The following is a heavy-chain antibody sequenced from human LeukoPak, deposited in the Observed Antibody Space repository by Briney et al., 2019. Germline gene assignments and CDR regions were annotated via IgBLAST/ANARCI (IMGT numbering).Heavy chain of an antibody. V-gene: IGHV4-38-2*02. CDR3: ARGRSNGWFY. Sequence: PSETLSLTCTVSGYSISSGYYWGWIRQPPGKGLEWIGSIYHSGSTNYNPSLKSRVTISVDTSKNQFSLKLSSVTAADTAVYYCARGRSNGWFYWGQGTLVTVSS. D-gene: IGHD2-8*01. CDR1: GYSISSGYY. CDR2: IYHSGST. J-gene: IGHJ4*02.